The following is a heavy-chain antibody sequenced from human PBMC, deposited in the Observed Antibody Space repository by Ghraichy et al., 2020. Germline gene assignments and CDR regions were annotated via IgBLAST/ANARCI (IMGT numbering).Heavy chain of an antibody. CDR3: ARAPCTGDCYVDY. CDR1: GGTFSTYS. CDR2: IIPIHGTA. V-gene: IGHV1-69*08. Sequence: SVKVSCKASGGTFSTYSIDWVRQAPGQGLEWMGRIIPIHGTANYAQKFQGRVTISTDKSTNTAYMELSSLRSEDTAVYYCARAPCTGDCYVDYWGQGTLVTVSS. J-gene: IGHJ4*02. D-gene: IGHD2-21*02.